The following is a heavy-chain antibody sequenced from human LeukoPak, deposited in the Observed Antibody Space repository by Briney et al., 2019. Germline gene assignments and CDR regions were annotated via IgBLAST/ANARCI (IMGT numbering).Heavy chain of an antibody. CDR1: GGSISSYY. CDR2: IYYSGST. D-gene: IGHD1-26*01. J-gene: IGHJ5*02. V-gene: IGHV4-59*08. CDR3: ASEIVGARWFDP. Sequence: PSETLSLTCTVSGGSISSYYWSWIRQPPGKGLEWIGYIYYSGSTNYNPSLKSRVTISVDTSKNQFSLKLSSVTAADTAVYYCASEIVGARWFDPWGQGTLVTVSS.